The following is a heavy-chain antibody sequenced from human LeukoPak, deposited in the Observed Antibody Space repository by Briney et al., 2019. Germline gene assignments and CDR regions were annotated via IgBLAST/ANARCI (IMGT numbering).Heavy chain of an antibody. D-gene: IGHD6-6*01. CDR1: GGSISTYY. CDR2: IYASGNT. J-gene: IGHJ3*01. V-gene: IGHV4-4*07. Sequence: PSETLSLTCTVSGGSISTYYWSLIRQPAGKGLEWIGRIYASGNTNYNPSLKSRVTMSLDTSKNQFSLRLTSVTAADTAVYYCAREYSSSSGKNAFDVWGQGTMATVSS. CDR3: AREYSSSSGKNAFDV.